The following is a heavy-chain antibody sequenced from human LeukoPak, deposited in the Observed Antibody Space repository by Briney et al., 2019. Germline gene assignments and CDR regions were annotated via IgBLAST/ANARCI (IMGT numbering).Heavy chain of an antibody. J-gene: IGHJ4*02. Sequence: GGSLRLSCAASGFSFSSYAMSWVRQAPGKGLEWLSGISDSGGSTNYADSVKGRFTISRDNSKNTLYLQMNSLRAEDTAVYYCAKGTDSGGNLCYFDYWGQGTLVTVSS. V-gene: IGHV3-23*01. D-gene: IGHD4-23*01. CDR2: ISDSGGST. CDR1: GFSFSSYA. CDR3: AKGTDSGGNLCYFDY.